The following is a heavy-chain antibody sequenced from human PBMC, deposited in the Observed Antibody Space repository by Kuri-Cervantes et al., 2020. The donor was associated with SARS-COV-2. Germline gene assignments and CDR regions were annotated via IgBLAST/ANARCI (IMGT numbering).Heavy chain of an antibody. J-gene: IGHJ4*02. Sequence: SETLSLTCTVSGGSISSSSYYWGWIRQPPGKGLEWIGSIYYSGSTYYNPSLKSRVTISVDTSKNQFSLKLTSVTAADTAVHYCARLVLEAYSGSFYFDYWGQGSLVTVSS. V-gene: IGHV4-39*01. D-gene: IGHD1-26*01. CDR2: IYYSGST. CDR3: ARLVLEAYSGSFYFDY. CDR1: GGSISSSSYY.